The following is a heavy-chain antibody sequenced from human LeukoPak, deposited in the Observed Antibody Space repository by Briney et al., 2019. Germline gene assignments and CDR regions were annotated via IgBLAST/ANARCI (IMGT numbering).Heavy chain of an antibody. D-gene: IGHD6-6*01. V-gene: IGHV1-2*02. CDR1: GYTFTGYY. CDR2: INPNSGGT. CDR3: ARGSSSSPAHFDY. Sequence: GASVKVSCKASGYTFTGYYMHWVRQAPGQGLEWMGWINPNSGGTNYAQKFQGRVTMTRDTSISTAYMELSRLRSDDTAVYYCARGSSSSPAHFDYWGQGTLVTVSS. J-gene: IGHJ4*02.